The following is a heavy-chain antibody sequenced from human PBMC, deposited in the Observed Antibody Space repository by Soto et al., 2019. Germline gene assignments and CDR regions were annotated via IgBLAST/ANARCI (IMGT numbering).Heavy chain of an antibody. CDR2: ISSGGYYI. CDR1: GFRFGSYA. CDR3: ARDLGKEPSLGREGYSSSGNFFDY. J-gene: IGHJ4*02. V-gene: IGHV3-21*02. Sequence: EVQLVESGGGLVKPGGSLRLSCAASGFRFGSYAMNWVRQAPGKGLEWVSSISSGGYYIDYADSVKGRFTISRDNAENSLHLQMESLRGDDTAVYYCARDLGKEPSLGREGYSSSGNFFDYWGQGTLVNVSS. D-gene: IGHD6-13*01.